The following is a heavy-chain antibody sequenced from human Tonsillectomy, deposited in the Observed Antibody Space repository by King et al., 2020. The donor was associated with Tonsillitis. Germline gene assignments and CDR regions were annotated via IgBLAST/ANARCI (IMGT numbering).Heavy chain of an antibody. CDR3: ASTINGMYSPFDP. V-gene: IGHV3-7*01. J-gene: IGHJ5*02. CDR2: IKQDGSEK. CDR1: GFTFSRYW. D-gene: IGHD2-8*01. Sequence: VQLVESGGGLVQPGGSLRLSCAASGFTFSRYWMSWVRQAPGKGLEWVANIKQDGSEKYYVDSVKGRFTISRDNAKNSLYLQMNSLRAEDTAVYYCASTINGMYSPFDPWGQGTLVTVSS.